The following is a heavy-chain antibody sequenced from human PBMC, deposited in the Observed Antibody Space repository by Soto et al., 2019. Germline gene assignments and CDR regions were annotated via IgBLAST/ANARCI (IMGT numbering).Heavy chain of an antibody. CDR1: GYTFTSYG. CDR2: ISPFFGTA. V-gene: IGHV1-69*13. Sequence: SVKVSCKASGYTFTSYGISWVRQAPGQGLEWMGGISPFFGTANYAQKFQGRVTITADESTSTAYMELSSLRSEDTAVYYCARDWSGDYVWGQGTTVTVSS. J-gene: IGHJ6*02. D-gene: IGHD2-21*02. CDR3: ARDWSGDYV.